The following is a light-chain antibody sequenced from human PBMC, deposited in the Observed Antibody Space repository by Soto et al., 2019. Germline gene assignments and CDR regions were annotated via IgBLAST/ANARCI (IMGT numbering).Light chain of an antibody. CDR3: LQDHEHLT. CDR1: QSISSY. Sequence: GDRVTITCRASQSISSYLNWYQQKPGKAPKLLIYAASTLQSGVPSKFSGSGSGTYFTLTISSLQAEDSASYYCLQDHEHLTFGGGTKVDI. CDR2: AAS. J-gene: IGKJ4*01. V-gene: IGKV1-6*01.